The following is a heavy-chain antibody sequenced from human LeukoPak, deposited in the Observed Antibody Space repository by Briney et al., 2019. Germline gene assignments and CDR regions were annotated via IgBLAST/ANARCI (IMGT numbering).Heavy chain of an antibody. Sequence: SETLSPTCRVYGGSFSGYYWSWIRQPPGKGLEWIGEVNYSGSINYKPSLKSRVIISVDTSKNQFSLKLKSVTAADTAVYYCASYRYGYRGMDSWGQGTQVTVSS. CDR2: VNYSGSI. CDR1: GGSFSGYY. V-gene: IGHV4-34*01. CDR3: ASYRYGYRGMDS. J-gene: IGHJ5*01. D-gene: IGHD5-12*01.